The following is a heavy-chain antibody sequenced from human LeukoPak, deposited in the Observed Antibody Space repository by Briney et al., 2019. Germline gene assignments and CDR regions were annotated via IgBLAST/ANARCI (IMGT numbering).Heavy chain of an antibody. V-gene: IGHV3-7*03. J-gene: IGHJ4*02. D-gene: IGHD5-12*01. Sequence: GGSLRLSCAASGFTFNNYWMNWVRQAPGKGLEWVANIKQDGSEKYYVDSVRGRFTISTDTAKNTLYLQMNSLRADDTAVYYCAREFTGYGNTDYWGQGTLVTVSS. CDR3: AREFTGYGNTDY. CDR1: GFTFNNYW. CDR2: IKQDGSEK.